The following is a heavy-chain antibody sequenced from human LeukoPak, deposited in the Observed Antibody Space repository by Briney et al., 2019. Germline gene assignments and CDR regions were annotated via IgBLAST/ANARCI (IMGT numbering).Heavy chain of an antibody. CDR1: GGSISSYY. D-gene: IGHD3-10*02. CDR2: IYYSGST. CDR3: ARRVLLARSRYMDV. Sequence: SETLSLTCTVSGGSISSYYWSWIRQPPGKGLEWIGYIYYSGSTNYNPSLKSRVTISVDTSKNQFSLKLSSVTAADTAVYYCARRVLLARSRYMDVWGKGTTVTISS. V-gene: IGHV4-59*12. J-gene: IGHJ6*03.